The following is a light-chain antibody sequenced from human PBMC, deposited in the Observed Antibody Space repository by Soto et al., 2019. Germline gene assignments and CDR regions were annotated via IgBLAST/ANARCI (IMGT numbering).Light chain of an antibody. CDR1: QGIRKY. Sequence: DIQMTQSPSSLSASVGDRVTITCRASQGIRKYLAWFQQKPGKAPQSLIYDASSLHSGVPSKFSGSGSRTDFTLTISSLQPEDFATYYCQQYNTYPFTFRPGTKVEIK. CDR3: QQYNTYPFT. V-gene: IGKV1-16*02. CDR2: DAS. J-gene: IGKJ3*01.